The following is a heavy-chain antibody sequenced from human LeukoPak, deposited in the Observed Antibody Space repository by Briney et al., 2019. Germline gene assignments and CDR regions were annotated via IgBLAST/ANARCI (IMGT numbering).Heavy chain of an antibody. CDR1: GYTFTSYY. Sequence: GASVKVSCKASGYTFTSYYMHWVRQAPGQGLEWMGIINPSGGSTSYAQKFQGRVTMTRDTSTSTVYMELSSLRSEDTAVYYYARLGGDYYDASCWGQGTLVTVSS. V-gene: IGHV1-46*01. CDR3: ARLGGDYYDASC. D-gene: IGHD3-22*01. J-gene: IGHJ4*02. CDR2: INPSGGST.